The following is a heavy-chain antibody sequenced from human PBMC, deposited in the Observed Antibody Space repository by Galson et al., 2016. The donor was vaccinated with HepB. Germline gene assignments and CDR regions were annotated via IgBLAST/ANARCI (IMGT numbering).Heavy chain of an antibody. Sequence: SVKVSCKASGYTFTNFYIHWVRQAPGQGLEWMGVINPIDGDTLYAQNFQGRVTMIRDTSTSTFFMDLSSLRSEDTAVYFCARGRGTNKIHRRHFDYWGQGTLVTVSS. D-gene: IGHD1/OR15-1a*01. J-gene: IGHJ4*02. CDR2: INPIDGDT. CDR3: ARGRGTNKIHRRHFDY. CDR1: GYTFTNFY. V-gene: IGHV1-46*01.